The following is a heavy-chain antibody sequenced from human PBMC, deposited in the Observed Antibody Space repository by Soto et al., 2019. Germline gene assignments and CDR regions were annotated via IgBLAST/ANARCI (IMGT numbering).Heavy chain of an antibody. J-gene: IGHJ6*02. CDR3: ARDRNHGTGRYYGMDV. CDR1: GYTFTGYY. D-gene: IGHD2-8*02. Sequence: QVQLVQSGAEVKKPGASVKVSCKASGYTFTGYYMHWVRRAPGQGLEWMGWINPNSGRTNHAQRFEGWVTMTRDTSISTAYMELSRLRYDDTAVYYCARDRNHGTGRYYGMDVWGQGTTVTVSS. V-gene: IGHV1-2*04. CDR2: INPNSGRT.